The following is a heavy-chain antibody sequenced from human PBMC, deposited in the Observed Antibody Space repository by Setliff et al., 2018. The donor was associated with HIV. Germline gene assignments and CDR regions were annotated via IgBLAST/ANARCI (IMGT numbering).Heavy chain of an antibody. CDR1: GGSITNDNNY. J-gene: IGHJ4*02. D-gene: IGHD3-10*01. CDR3: ARDRGIYNTAKGLDY. CDR2: IYTSGST. Sequence: PSETLSLTCSVSGGSITNDNNYWGWIRQPAGKGLEWIGRIYTSGSTNYNPSLKSRVTMSVDTSKNQFSLNLDSVTAADTAVYYCARDRGIYNTAKGLDYWGQGTLVTVSS. V-gene: IGHV4-61*02.